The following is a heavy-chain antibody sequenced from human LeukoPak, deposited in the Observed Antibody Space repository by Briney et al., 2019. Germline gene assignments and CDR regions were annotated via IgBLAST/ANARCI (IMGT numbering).Heavy chain of an antibody. CDR1: GFTFSDAW. CDR2: ISGSGGST. Sequence: PGGSLRLSCAASGFTFSDAWMSWVRQAPGKGLEWVSAISGSGGSTYYADSVKGRFTISRDNSKNTLYLQMNSLRAEDTAVYYCAKEYGSGWLNWVDPWGQGTLVTVSS. V-gene: IGHV3-23*01. CDR3: AKEYGSGWLNWVDP. J-gene: IGHJ5*02. D-gene: IGHD6-19*01.